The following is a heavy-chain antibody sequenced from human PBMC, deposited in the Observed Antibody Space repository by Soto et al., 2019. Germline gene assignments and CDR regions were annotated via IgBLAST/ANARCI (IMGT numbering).Heavy chain of an antibody. V-gene: IGHV1-8*01. Sequence: ASVKVSCKASGYTFTSYDINWVRQATGQGLEWMGWMNPNSGNTGYAQKFQGRVTMTRNTSISTAYMELGSLGSEDTAVYYCARGDYGSGASHGYYYYYYMDVWGKGTTVTVSS. CDR1: GYTFTSYD. D-gene: IGHD3-10*01. J-gene: IGHJ6*03. CDR3: ARGDYGSGASHGYYYYYYMDV. CDR2: MNPNSGNT.